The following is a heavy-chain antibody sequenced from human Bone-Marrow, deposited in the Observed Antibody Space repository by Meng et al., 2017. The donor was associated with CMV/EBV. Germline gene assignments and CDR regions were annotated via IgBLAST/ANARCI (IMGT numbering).Heavy chain of an antibody. V-gene: IGHV3-66*01. J-gene: IGHJ4*02. Sequence: VQLGASAGSLVRPGGVLIPFSAASGFTGSSNYMRWVRQAPGKETEWVSVIYSGGSTYYSDSVHDRFTISRDNSNNTLYLQMNSLRAEDTAVYYCARDHSSSSIPLDYWGQGTLVTVSS. D-gene: IGHD6-6*01. CDR2: IYSGGST. CDR1: GFTGSSNY. CDR3: ARDHSSSSIPLDY.